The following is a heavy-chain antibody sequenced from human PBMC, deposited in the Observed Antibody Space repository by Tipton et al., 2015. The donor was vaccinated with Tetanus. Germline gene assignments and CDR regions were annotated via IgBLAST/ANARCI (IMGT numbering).Heavy chain of an antibody. CDR3: ARPGGSSWYTPYLDY. D-gene: IGHD6-13*01. V-gene: IGHV4-39*01. CDR1: GGSISSSSYF. J-gene: IGHJ4*02. CDR2: IYYSGST. Sequence: TLSLTCTVSGGSISSSSYFWGWIRQPPGKGLEWIGSIYYSGSTYYNPSLKSRVTISVHTSKNQFSLKLSSVTAADTAVYYCARPGGSSWYTPYLDYWGQGSLVIVSS.